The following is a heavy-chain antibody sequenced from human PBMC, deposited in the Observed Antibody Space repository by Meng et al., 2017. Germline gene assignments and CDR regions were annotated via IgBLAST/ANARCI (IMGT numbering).Heavy chain of an antibody. V-gene: IGHV1-18*01. Sequence: QVQLVQYGAEGKKHGASVQGSCKASGYTFTSYGISWVRQAPGQGLEWMGWISAYDGDTKYAQNLQGRLTMTTDTSTSTAYMVLWSLRSDDTAVYYCARGPRRFWSGYRLYYFDNWGQGTLVTVSS. CDR1: GYTFTSYG. CDR3: ARGPRRFWSGYRLYYFDN. D-gene: IGHD3-3*01. CDR2: ISAYDGDT. J-gene: IGHJ4*02.